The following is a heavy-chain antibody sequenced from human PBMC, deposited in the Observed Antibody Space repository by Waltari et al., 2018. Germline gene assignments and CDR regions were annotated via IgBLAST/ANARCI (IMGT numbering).Heavy chain of an antibody. CDR1: GYTFTSYA. V-gene: IGHV1-3*01. D-gene: IGHD1-1*01. CDR3: ARDRQIKAPTTFDY. J-gene: IGHJ4*02. Sequence: QVQLVQSGAEVKKPGASVKVSCKASGYTFTSYAMHWVRQAPGQRPEWMGWINAGNGNTKNSQKLQGRVTITRDTSASTAYMELSSLRSEDTAVYYCARDRQIKAPTTFDYWGQGTLVTVSS. CDR2: INAGNGNT.